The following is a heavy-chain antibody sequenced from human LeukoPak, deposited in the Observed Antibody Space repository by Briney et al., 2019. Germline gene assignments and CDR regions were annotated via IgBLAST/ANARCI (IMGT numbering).Heavy chain of an antibody. Sequence: SETLSLTCAVYGCSFNDYYWNWIRQPPGKGVEWVGEINARGDTNYNPSLKSGVNISLDTSKNQFSLRLTSMIAADTALYYCARGQVPAARGYNWFDPWGQGTLVTVSS. CDR3: ARGQVPAARGYNWFDP. J-gene: IGHJ5*02. CDR2: INARGDT. V-gene: IGHV4-34*01. D-gene: IGHD2-2*01. CDR1: GCSFNDYY.